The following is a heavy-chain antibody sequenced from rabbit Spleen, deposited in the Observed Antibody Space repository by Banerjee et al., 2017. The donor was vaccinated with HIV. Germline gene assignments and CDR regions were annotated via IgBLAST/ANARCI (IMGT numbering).Heavy chain of an antibody. CDR1: GFDFNSYQY. CDR3: ARNYVNAFDP. Sequence: QRQLTESGGGLVQPEGSLTLTCKASGFDFNSYQYMCWVRQAPGKGLEWIGCIYTGDGASYYASWAQGRFTISKNSSAVDLKMTSLTAADSATYFCARNYVNAFDPWGPGTLVTVS. J-gene: IGHJ2*01. CDR2: IYTGDGAS. D-gene: IGHD1-1*01. V-gene: IGHV1S43*01.